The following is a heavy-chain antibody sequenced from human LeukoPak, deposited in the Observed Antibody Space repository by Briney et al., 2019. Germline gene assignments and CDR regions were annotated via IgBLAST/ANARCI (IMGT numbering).Heavy chain of an antibody. J-gene: IGHJ4*02. CDR1: GFTFSSYA. V-gene: IGHV3-30-3*01. D-gene: IGHD6-19*01. Sequence: GGSLRLSCAASGFTFSSYAMHWVRQAPGKGLEWVAVISYDGSNKYYADSVKGRFTISRDNSKNTLYLQMNSLRAEDTAVYYCAKDKAGNFDYWGQGTLVTVSS. CDR2: ISYDGSNK. CDR3: AKDKAGNFDY.